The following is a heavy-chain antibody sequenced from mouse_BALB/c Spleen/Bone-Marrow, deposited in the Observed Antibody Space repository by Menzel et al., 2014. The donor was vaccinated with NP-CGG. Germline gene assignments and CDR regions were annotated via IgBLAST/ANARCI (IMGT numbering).Heavy chain of an antibody. CDR2: INPSNSRA. J-gene: IGHJ3*01. CDR1: GYTFTSYW. CDR3: DRAVGYYGFAY. D-gene: IGHD2-3*01. Sequence: QVQLQQSGAELVKAGASVKLSCKASGYTFTSYWMHWVKQRPGQGLEWVGEINPSNSRAEYNKNFRSKANLTVDRSSSTAYMQLSSLTSEDSAVYCCDRAVGYYGFAYWGQGTLVTVSA. V-gene: IGHV1S81*02.